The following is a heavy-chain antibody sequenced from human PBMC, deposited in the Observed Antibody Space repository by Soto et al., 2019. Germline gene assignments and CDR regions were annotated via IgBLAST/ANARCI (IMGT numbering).Heavy chain of an antibody. Sequence: PSETLSLTCAVYGGSFSGYYWSWIRQPPGKGLEWIGEINHSGSTNYNPSLKSRVTISVDTSKNQFSLKLSSVTAADTAVYYCARGVYSSSWARKGYYYYGMDVWGQGTTVTVSS. CDR2: INHSGST. D-gene: IGHD6-13*01. J-gene: IGHJ6*02. CDR3: ARGVYSSSWARKGYYYYGMDV. V-gene: IGHV4-34*01. CDR1: GGSFSGYY.